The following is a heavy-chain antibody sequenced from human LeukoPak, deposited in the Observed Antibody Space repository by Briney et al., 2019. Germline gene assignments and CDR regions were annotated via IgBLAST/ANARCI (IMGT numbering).Heavy chain of an antibody. J-gene: IGHJ5*02. Sequence: PSETLSLTCSVSGGSISSYYWSWIRQPPGKGLEWIGYIYYRGSTNDNPSLRCRVTISLATSKIQFSLKLTSVTAADTSVYYWARAPIPYDRSRTDYRFDPWGQGTLVTVAS. D-gene: IGHD3-16*01. V-gene: IGHV4-59*01. CDR1: GGSISSYY. CDR3: ARAPIPYDRSRTDYRFDP. CDR2: IYYRGST.